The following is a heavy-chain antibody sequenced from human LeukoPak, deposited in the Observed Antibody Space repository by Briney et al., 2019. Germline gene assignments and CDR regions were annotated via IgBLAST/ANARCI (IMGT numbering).Heavy chain of an antibody. D-gene: IGHD3-3*01. CDR2: IIPIFGTA. Sequence: SVKVSCKASGGTFSSYAISWVRQAPGQGLEWMGGIIPIFGTANYAQKFQGRVTITTDESTSTAYMELSSLRPEDTAVYYCAVLWSGYYTYYYYYYMDVWGKGTTVTVSS. CDR1: GGTFSSYA. V-gene: IGHV1-69*05. CDR3: AVLWSGYYTYYYYYYMDV. J-gene: IGHJ6*03.